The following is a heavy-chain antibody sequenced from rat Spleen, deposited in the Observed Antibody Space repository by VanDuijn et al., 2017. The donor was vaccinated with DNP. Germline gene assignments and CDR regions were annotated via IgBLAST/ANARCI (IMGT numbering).Heavy chain of an antibody. Sequence: EVQLQESGPGLVKPSQSLSLTCSVTGYSITSDYWGWIRKFPGNKMEWIGHISYSGRTTYNPSLKSRISITRDTSKNQFFLQLNSVTTEDTATYYCAIAYYYDGSPWYWGQGVMVTVSS. V-gene: IGHV3-1*01. CDR1: GYSITSDY. D-gene: IGHD1-12*02. J-gene: IGHJ2*01. CDR2: ISYSGRT. CDR3: AIAYYYDGSPWY.